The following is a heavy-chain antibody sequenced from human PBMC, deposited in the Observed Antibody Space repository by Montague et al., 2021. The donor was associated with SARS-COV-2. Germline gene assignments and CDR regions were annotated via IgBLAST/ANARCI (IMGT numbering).Heavy chain of an antibody. CDR1: GGSISSYY. V-gene: IGHV4-59*01. CDR2: IYYSGST. Sequence: SEILSLTCTVSGGSISSYYWSWIRQPPGKGLEWIGYIYYSGSTSYNPSLKSRVTISVDTSKNQFSLKLSSVTAADTAVYYCARGFDYRGQGTLVTVSS. CDR3: ARGFDY. J-gene: IGHJ4*02.